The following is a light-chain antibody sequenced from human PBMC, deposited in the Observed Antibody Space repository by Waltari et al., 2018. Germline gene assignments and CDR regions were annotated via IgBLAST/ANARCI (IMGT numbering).Light chain of an antibody. CDR2: RAS. Sequence: EVVMPHSPVPLSVSPGESGSLPCRASQSIYDNLAWYQHKPGQAPRLLIYRASTRATGIPARFSGRGSGTEFTLTITSLQSEDSAVYYCQQYNRWPPFTFGQGTRLEIK. CDR1: QSIYDN. CDR3: QQYNRWPPFT. V-gene: IGKV3-15*01. J-gene: IGKJ5*01.